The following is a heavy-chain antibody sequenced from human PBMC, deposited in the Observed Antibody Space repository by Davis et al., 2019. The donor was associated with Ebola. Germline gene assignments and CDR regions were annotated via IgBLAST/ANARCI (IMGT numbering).Heavy chain of an antibody. D-gene: IGHD3-9*01. CDR1: GFTFSNYG. CDR2: ISFDGSKI. V-gene: IGHV3-30*18. Sequence: GESLKISCAASGFTFSNYGMYWVRQAPGKGLEWVAGISFDGSKIYNTDSVKGRFTISRDNSKNTLYLQMNSLRAEDTAFYYCAKDVERYFDWFSFDSWGQGTLVTVSS. J-gene: IGHJ4*02. CDR3: AKDVERYFDWFSFDS.